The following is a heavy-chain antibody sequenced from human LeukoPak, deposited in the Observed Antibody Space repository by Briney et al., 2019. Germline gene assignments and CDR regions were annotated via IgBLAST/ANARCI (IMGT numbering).Heavy chain of an antibody. Sequence: GGSLRLSCAASGFTFSSNWMNWVRQAPGKGLEWVANIKQDGSEKYYVDSVKGRFTISRDNAKNSLYLQMNGLRAEDTAVYYCTRDLMDYDVSTGLHHYYMDVWGQGTTVTVSS. J-gene: IGHJ6*02. CDR1: GFTFSSNW. CDR3: TRDLMDYDVSTGLHHYYMDV. V-gene: IGHV3-7*01. D-gene: IGHD3-9*01. CDR2: IKQDGSEK.